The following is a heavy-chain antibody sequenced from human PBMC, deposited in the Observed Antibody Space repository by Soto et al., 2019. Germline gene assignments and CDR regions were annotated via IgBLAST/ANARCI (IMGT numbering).Heavy chain of an antibody. J-gene: IGHJ3*02. CDR3: ARDAAYYYDSSDSSLADAFDI. V-gene: IGHV3-33*01. Sequence: GGSLRLSCAASGFTFSSYGMHWVRQAPGKGLEWVAVIWYDGSNKYYADSVKGRFTISGDNSKNTLYLQMNSLRAEDTAVYYCARDAAYYYDSSDSSLADAFDIWGQGTMVTVSS. D-gene: IGHD3-22*01. CDR2: IWYDGSNK. CDR1: GFTFSSYG.